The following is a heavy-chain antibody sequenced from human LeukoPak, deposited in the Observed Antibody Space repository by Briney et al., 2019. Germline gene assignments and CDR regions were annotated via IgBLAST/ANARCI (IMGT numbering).Heavy chain of an antibody. CDR2: INAGNGNT. CDR1: GYTFTSYA. D-gene: IGHD1-26*01. CDR3: AREDDTGRYMGDDAFDI. J-gene: IGHJ3*02. Sequence: ASVKVSCKASGYTFTSYAMHWVRQAPGQRLEWMGWINAGNGNTKYSQEFRGRLTITADIPTSTVYMELSSLRSEDTAVYYCAREDDTGRYMGDDAFDIWGQGTMVTVSS. V-gene: IGHV1-3*03.